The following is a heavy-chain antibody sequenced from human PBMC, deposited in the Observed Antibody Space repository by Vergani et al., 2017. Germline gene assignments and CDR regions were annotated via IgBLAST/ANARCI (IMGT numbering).Heavy chain of an antibody. Sequence: EVQLVQSGAEVKKPGASLKISCQISGYSFTNYWIGWVRQMPGKGLEWMGIIHPADSDTRYSPSFQGQVTISVDKSISTAYLQRSSLRASDSAMYYCARLYGRDSSGSKYFGYWGQGTLVTVSA. D-gene: IGHD3-22*01. CDR2: IHPADSDT. CDR3: ARLYGRDSSGSKYFGY. J-gene: IGHJ4*02. V-gene: IGHV5-51*01. CDR1: GYSFTNYW.